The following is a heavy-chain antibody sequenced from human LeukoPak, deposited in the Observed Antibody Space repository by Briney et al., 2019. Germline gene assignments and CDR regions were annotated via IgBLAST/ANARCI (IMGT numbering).Heavy chain of an antibody. J-gene: IGHJ4*02. CDR3: ARHRGEWLSLDFDY. Sequence: SETLSLTCNVSGGSISSYYWSWIRQPPGKGLEWIGYIYYSGSTNYNPSLKSRVTISVDTSKNQFSLKLSSVTAADTAVYHCARHRGEWLSLDFDYWGQGTLVTVSS. D-gene: IGHD3-3*01. V-gene: IGHV4-59*08. CDR1: GGSISSYY. CDR2: IYYSGST.